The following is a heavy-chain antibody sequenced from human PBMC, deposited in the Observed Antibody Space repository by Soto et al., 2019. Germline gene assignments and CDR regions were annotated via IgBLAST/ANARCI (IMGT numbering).Heavy chain of an antibody. CDR2: IYYSGST. D-gene: IGHD3-10*01. CDR1: GGSISSYY. Sequence: NPSETLSLTCTVSGGSISSYYWSWIRQPPGKGLEWIGYIYYSGSTNYNPSLKSRVTISVDTSKNQFSLKLSSVTAADTAVYYCARGLWFGELPWYYFDYWGQGTLVTVSS. V-gene: IGHV4-59*01. CDR3: ARGLWFGELPWYYFDY. J-gene: IGHJ4*02.